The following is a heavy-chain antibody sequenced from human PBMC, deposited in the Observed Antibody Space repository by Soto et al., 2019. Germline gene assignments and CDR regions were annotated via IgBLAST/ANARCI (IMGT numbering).Heavy chain of an antibody. J-gene: IGHJ4*02. V-gene: IGHV2-5*02. CDR3: ARYYYYGSRTYFHSFDY. CDR2: IYWDDDK. D-gene: IGHD3-10*01. Sequence: QITLKESGPTLVKPTQTLTLTCTFSGFSLSTTGVGVGWIRQPPGKALEWLGFIYWDDDKRYRPSLKSRLTITKDTSKNQVVLTMSNMDPVDTATYYCARYYYYGSRTYFHSFDYWGQGTLVTVSS. CDR1: GFSLSTTGVG.